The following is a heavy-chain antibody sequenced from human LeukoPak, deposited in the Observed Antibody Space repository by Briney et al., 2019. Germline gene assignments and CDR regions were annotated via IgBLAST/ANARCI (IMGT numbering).Heavy chain of an antibody. J-gene: IGHJ4*02. Sequence: SETLSLTCTVSGGSISSSSYYWGWIRQTPGKGLEWIRSIYYSGSTYYNPSLKSRVTISVDTSKNQFSLKLSYVTAADTAVYYCARQERSTLEWLYPLAPTVLDYWGQGTLVTVSS. CDR1: GGSISSSSYY. CDR3: ARQERSTLEWLYPLAPTVLDY. V-gene: IGHV4-39*01. CDR2: IYYSGST. D-gene: IGHD3-3*01.